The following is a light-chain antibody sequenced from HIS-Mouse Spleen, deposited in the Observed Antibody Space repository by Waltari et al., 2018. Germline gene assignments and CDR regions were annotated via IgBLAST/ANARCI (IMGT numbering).Light chain of an antibody. CDR1: ALPKTS. Sequence: YELTHPPSVSVSPGQTARITCSGHALPKTSAYWYQQKSGQAPVLFIYKDSKRPSGIPERFSGSSSGTMATLTISGAQVEDEADYYCYSTDSSGNHYVFGTGTKVTVL. V-gene: IGLV3-10*01. CDR2: KDS. J-gene: IGLJ1*01. CDR3: YSTDSSGNHYV.